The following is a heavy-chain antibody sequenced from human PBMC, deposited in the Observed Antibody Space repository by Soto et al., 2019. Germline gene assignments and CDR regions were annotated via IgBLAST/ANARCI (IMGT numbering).Heavy chain of an antibody. J-gene: IGHJ4*02. Sequence: QVQLQESDPGLVKPSQTLSLTCTVSGGSISSGGYYWSWIRQHPGKGLEWIGYIYYSGSTYYNPSLKSRVTISVDTSKNQFSLKLSSVTAADTAVYYCARVGFKVDYDSSGYYFDYWGQGTLVTVSS. CDR1: GGSISSGGYY. V-gene: IGHV4-31*03. D-gene: IGHD3-22*01. CDR3: ARVGFKVDYDSSGYYFDY. CDR2: IYYSGST.